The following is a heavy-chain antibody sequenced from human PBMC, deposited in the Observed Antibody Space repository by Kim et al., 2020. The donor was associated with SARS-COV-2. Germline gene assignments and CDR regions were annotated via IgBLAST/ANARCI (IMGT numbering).Heavy chain of an antibody. V-gene: IGHV4-4*02. D-gene: IGHD3-22*01. Sequence: SETLSLTCAVSGGSISSSNWWSWVRQPPVKGLEWIGEIYHSGSTNYNPSLKSRVTISVDKSKNQFSLKLSSVTAADTAVYYCARLYYYDSSGVDYWGQGTLVTVSS. J-gene: IGHJ4*02. CDR2: IYHSGST. CDR1: GGSISSSNW. CDR3: ARLYYYDSSGVDY.